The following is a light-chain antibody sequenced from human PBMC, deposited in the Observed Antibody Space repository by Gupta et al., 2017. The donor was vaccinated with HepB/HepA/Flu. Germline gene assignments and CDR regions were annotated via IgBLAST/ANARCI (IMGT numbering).Light chain of an antibody. CDR1: QSISRW. V-gene: IGKV1-5*03. Sequence: DIQMTQSPSTLSASVGDRVTITCRASQSISRWLAWYHQRPGKAPRLLISKASTLEGGVPSRFRGSGSETEFTLTISSLHPDDFGTYYCQHYSLYSRTFGQGTQVEI. J-gene: IGKJ1*01. CDR2: KAS. CDR3: QHYSLYSRT.